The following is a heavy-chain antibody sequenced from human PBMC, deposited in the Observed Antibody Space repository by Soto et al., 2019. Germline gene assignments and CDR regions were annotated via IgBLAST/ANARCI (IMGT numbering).Heavy chain of an antibody. D-gene: IGHD3-3*01. J-gene: IGHJ5*02. CDR1: GYTFTSYG. CDR2: ISAYNGNT. Sequence: ASVKVSCKASGYTFTSYGISWVRQAPGQGLEWMGWISAYNGNTNYAQKLQGRVTMTTDTSTSTAYMELRSLRSDDTAVYYCARDPYDLWSGSYNWFDTWGQGTLVTVSS. V-gene: IGHV1-18*01. CDR3: ARDPYDLWSGSYNWFDT.